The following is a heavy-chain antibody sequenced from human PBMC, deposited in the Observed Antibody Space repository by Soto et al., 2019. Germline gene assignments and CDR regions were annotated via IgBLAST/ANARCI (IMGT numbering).Heavy chain of an antibody. J-gene: IGHJ4*02. CDR1: GFTVSSNY. CDR2: IYSGGST. D-gene: IGHD3-22*01. V-gene: IGHV3-53*01. CDR3: ARLDSSGYYYGY. Sequence: GSLRLSCAASGFTVSSNYMSWVRQAPGKGLEWVSVIYSGGSTYYADSVKGRFTISRDNSKNTLYLQMNSLRAEDTAVYYCARLDSSGYYYGYWGQGTLVTVSS.